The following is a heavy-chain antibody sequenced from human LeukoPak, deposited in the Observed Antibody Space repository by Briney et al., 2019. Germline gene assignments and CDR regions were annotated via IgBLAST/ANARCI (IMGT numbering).Heavy chain of an antibody. CDR1: GYTFTSYC. V-gene: IGHV1-18*01. J-gene: IGHJ4*02. Sequence: ASVKVSCTASGYTFTSYCISWVRQAPGQGLEWMGWISAYNGNTNYAQKLQGRVTMTTDTSTSTAYMELRSRRSDDTAVYYCATRVGATYYYWGQGTLVTVSS. CDR3: ATRVGATYYY. D-gene: IGHD1-26*01. CDR2: ISAYNGNT.